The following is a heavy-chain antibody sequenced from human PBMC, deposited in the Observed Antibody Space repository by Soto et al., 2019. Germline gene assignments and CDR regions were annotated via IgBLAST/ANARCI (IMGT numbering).Heavy chain of an antibody. J-gene: IGHJ4*02. CDR2: ISYDGSNK. D-gene: IGHD3-9*01. CDR1: GFTFSSYG. Sequence: GGSLRLSCAASGFTFSSYGMHWVRQAPGKGLEWVAVISYDGSNKYYADSVKGRFTISRDNSKNTLYLQMNSLRAEDTAVYYCASITYYDILTGSPIDYWGQGTLVTVSS. V-gene: IGHV3-30*03. CDR3: ASITYYDILTGSPIDY.